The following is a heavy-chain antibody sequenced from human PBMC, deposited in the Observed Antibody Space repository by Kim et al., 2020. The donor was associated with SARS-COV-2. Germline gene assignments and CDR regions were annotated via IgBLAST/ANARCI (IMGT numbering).Heavy chain of an antibody. V-gene: IGHV3-30*01. D-gene: IGHD6-13*01. CDR3: ARGPLGKYSSSWYYFDY. Sequence: VKGRFTISRDNSKNTLYLQMNSLRAEDTAVYYCARGPLGKYSSSWYYFDYWGQGTLVTVSS. J-gene: IGHJ4*02.